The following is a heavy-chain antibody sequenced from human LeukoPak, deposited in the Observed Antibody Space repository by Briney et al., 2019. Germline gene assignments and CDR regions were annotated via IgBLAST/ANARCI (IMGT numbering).Heavy chain of an antibody. CDR2: FDPEEGDT. D-gene: IGHD4-17*01. CDR3: ASAQDYGDDGFGLDV. J-gene: IGHJ6*02. Sequence: ASVKVSCKVSGYTLTEVSIHWVRQAPGKGLEWMGGFDPEEGDTVAQRFQERATMTEDTSTDTAYMELSSLSSEDTALYYCASAQDYGDDGFGLDVLGQGTTVTVSS. CDR1: GYTLTEVS. V-gene: IGHV1-24*01.